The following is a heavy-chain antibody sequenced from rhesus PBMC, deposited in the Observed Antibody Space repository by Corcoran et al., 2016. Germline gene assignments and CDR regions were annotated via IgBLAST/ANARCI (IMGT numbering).Heavy chain of an antibody. V-gene: IGHV5-20*02. CDR2: IDPSNSDA. J-gene: IGHJ4*01. D-gene: IGHD2-39*01. CDR1: GYSLNNYR. Sequence: EVQLVQSGAEVQRPGESLKISCKTSGYSLNNYRLSWVRQRSGKGLGWMGAIDPSNSDARYSPSFQGQVTISADKSITTAYLQWSSLKASDTATYYCARGRTLGFDYWGQGVLVTVSS. CDR3: ARGRTLGFDY.